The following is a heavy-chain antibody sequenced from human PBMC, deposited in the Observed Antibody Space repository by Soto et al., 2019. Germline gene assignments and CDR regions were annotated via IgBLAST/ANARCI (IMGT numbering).Heavy chain of an antibody. J-gene: IGHJ4*02. CDR1: GFTFSSYW. CDR2: IKQDGSEK. CDR3: ARLRYYYDSSGYWDC. D-gene: IGHD3-22*01. V-gene: IGHV3-7*01. Sequence: LRLSCAASGFTFSSYWMSWVRQAPGKGLEWVANIKQDGSEKYYVDSVKGRFTISRDNAKNSLYLQMNSLRAEDTAVYYCARLRYYYDSSGYWDCWGQGTLVTVSS.